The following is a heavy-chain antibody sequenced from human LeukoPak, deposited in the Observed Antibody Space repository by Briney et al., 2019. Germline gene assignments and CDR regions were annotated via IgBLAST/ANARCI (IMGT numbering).Heavy chain of an antibody. Sequence: QTWGSLRLSCTASGFTLGSHDMHWVRQTTGAGLERVAAIASGFQTFYAGSVKGRFTVSREDAKHSLYLQMNSLRAADTAVYYCVREARGYHYTYFAYWGQGNLVTVSS. CDR2: IASGFQT. D-gene: IGHD5-18*01. V-gene: IGHV3-13*01. CDR1: GFTLGSHD. J-gene: IGHJ4*02. CDR3: VREARGYHYTYFAY.